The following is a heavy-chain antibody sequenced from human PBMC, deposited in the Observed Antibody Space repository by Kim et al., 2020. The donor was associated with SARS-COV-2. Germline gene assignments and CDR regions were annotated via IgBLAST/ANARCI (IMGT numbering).Heavy chain of an antibody. CDR1: GGSISSGGYY. D-gene: IGHD2-8*02. V-gene: IGHV4-31*03. J-gene: IGHJ3*02. CDR3: ARARKDIVLVVYAMGAFDI. CDR2: IYYSGST. Sequence: SENLSLTCTVSGGSISSGGYYWSWIRQHPGKGLEWIGYIYYSGSTYYNPSLKSRVTISVDTSKNQFSLKLSSVTAADTAVYYCARARKDIVLVVYAMGAFDIWGQGTMVTVSS.